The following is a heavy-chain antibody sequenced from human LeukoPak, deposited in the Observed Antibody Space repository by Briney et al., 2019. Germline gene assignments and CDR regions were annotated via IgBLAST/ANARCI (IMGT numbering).Heavy chain of an antibody. Sequence: SETLSLTCAVYGGSFSGYYWSWIRQPPGKGLEWIGSIYYSGSTYYNPSLKSRVTISVDTSKNQFSLKLSSVTAADTAVYYCARHTRYNWNYADPFDYWGHGTLVTVSS. J-gene: IGHJ4*01. CDR2: IYYSGST. D-gene: IGHD1-7*01. CDR3: ARHTRYNWNYADPFDY. CDR1: GGSFSGYY. V-gene: IGHV4-34*01.